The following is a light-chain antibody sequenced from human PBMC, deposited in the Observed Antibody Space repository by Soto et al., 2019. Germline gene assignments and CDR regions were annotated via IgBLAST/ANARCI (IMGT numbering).Light chain of an antibody. CDR3: QSYNDWPFA. CDR2: GVS. Sequence: EIVMTQSPATLSVSPGERVTLSCRASESLFGFLACYQQKPGQAPRLLIYGVSTKATGVPARFSGSGSATDFTLTISSLQSDDSAVYYCQSYNDWPFAFGQGTKLEI. J-gene: IGKJ2*01. V-gene: IGKV3-15*01. CDR1: ESLFGF.